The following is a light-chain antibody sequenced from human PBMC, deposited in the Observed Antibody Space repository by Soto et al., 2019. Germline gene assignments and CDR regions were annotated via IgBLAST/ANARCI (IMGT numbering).Light chain of an antibody. CDR3: SAYAGSSTWV. J-gene: IGLJ2*01. Sequence: QSAPTQPPSACGSPEQSVTFSCSGTSSDVGGYNYVSWYQQYPGKAPKLMIYEVYKRHSGVPDRFSGSKSGNTASLTVSGLQPEDEADYYCSAYAGSSTWVFGGGTKLTVL. V-gene: IGLV2-8*01. CDR1: SSDVGGYNY. CDR2: EVY.